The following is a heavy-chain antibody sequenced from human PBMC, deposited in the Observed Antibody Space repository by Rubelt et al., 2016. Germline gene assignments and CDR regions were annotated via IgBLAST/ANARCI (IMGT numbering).Heavy chain of an antibody. CDR1: GFTFSASG. Sequence: EVQLLDSGGGLVQPGGSLRLSCAASGFTFSASGMHWVRQAPGKGLEWVANIKQDESETYYVGSVTGRFTISRDNAKNSLYLQMNSLRAEDTAGYYCARAYSSSSPFDYWGQGTLVTVSS. D-gene: IGHD6-6*01. V-gene: IGHV3-7*01. CDR2: IKQDESET. J-gene: IGHJ4*02. CDR3: ARAYSSSSPFDY.